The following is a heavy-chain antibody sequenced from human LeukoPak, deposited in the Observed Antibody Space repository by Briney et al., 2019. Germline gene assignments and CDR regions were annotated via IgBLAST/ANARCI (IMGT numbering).Heavy chain of an antibody. CDR1: GFTFNDYG. Sequence: GGSLRLSCAASGFTFNDYGMSWVRQAPGKGLEWVSGINWNGGSTGYADSVKGRFIISRDNAKNSLYLQMNSLRAEDTALYYCAKDISMVRGVISYMDVWGKGTTVTISS. CDR2: INWNGGST. CDR3: AKDISMVRGVISYMDV. J-gene: IGHJ6*03. V-gene: IGHV3-20*04. D-gene: IGHD3-10*01.